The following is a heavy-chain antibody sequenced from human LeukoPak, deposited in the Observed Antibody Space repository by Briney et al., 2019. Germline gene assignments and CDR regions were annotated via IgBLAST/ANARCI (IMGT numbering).Heavy chain of an antibody. Sequence: GGSLRLSCAASGFTVGNNYMNWVRQAPGKGLEWVSLIFSHGETSYAASVKGRFAISRDNSKNTLYLQMNGLRVEDTAVYYCARDPPAVSISTYAWGQGTLVTVSS. CDR2: IFSHGET. V-gene: IGHV3-66*01. CDR1: GFTVGNNY. D-gene: IGHD3-3*02. CDR3: ARDPPAVSISTYA. J-gene: IGHJ4*02.